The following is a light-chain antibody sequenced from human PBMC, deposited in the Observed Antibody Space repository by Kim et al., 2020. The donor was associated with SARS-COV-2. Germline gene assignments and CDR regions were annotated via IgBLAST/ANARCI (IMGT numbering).Light chain of an antibody. V-gene: IGKV3-11*01. J-gene: IGKJ4*01. CDR2: DAA. CDR3: QQRGNCPPALT. Sequence: PAESSTLTCRACPNIDINFSWYQQTPGQPPTLLIFDAATRAAGIPDRFSGSGSGTDFTLTLCSLAPEDFAVYYCQQRGNCPPALTFGVGTKLDIK. CDR1: PNIDIN.